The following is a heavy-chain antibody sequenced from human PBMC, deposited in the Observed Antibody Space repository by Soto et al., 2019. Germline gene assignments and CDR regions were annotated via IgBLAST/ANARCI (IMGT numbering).Heavy chain of an antibody. J-gene: IGHJ4*02. V-gene: IGHV3-23*01. D-gene: IGHD1-26*01. CDR3: AKEVGREGWPRRYYFDY. CDR1: GFTLSSYT. Sequence: GGSLRHSWAASGFTLSSYTISLVRQAPGKGLEWVSVISGSGGTLNDADSVKGRFTISRDNSKNTLYLQMNSLRVEDTAVYYCAKEVGREGWPRRYYFDYWGQGILVTVSS. CDR2: ISGSGGTL.